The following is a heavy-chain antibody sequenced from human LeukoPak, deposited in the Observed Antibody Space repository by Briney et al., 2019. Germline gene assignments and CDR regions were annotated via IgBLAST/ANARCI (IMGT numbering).Heavy chain of an antibody. Sequence: SETLSLTCAVYGGSFSGYYWSWIRQPPEKGLEWIGEINHSGSTNYNPSLKSRVTISVDTSKNQFSLKLSSVTAADTAVYYCARVSFSDYVPWGQGTLVTVSS. D-gene: IGHD4-17*01. J-gene: IGHJ5*02. CDR2: INHSGST. CDR1: GGSFSGYY. V-gene: IGHV4-34*01. CDR3: ARVSFSDYVP.